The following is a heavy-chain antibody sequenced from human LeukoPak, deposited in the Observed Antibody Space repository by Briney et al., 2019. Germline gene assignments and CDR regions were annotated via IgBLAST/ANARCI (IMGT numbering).Heavy chain of an antibody. CDR3: ARARSVGVVIIGY. Sequence: ASVTVSCKPSGYTFTGSYMHWVRQALGQGLEWRGWIKPNNGGTNYAQNFQGRVTMTRDTSISTAYMELSRLRSDDTAVYYCARARSVGVVIIGYWGQGTLVTVSS. D-gene: IGHD3-3*01. V-gene: IGHV1-2*02. CDR2: IKPNNGGT. CDR1: GYTFTGSY. J-gene: IGHJ4*02.